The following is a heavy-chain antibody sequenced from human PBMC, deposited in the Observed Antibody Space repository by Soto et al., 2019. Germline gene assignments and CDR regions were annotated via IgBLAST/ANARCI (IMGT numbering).Heavy chain of an antibody. Sequence: PGESLKISCRASGYIFTNFWIAWVRQMPGKGLEWMGIIYPGDSDTRYSPSFQGQVSISADKSISTAYLQWSSLKASDTAIYYCARQGDMAATPADAFDIWGQGTMVTVSS. CDR1: GYIFTNFW. D-gene: IGHD3-16*01. V-gene: IGHV5-51*01. CDR2: IYPGDSDT. CDR3: ARQGDMAATPADAFDI. J-gene: IGHJ3*02.